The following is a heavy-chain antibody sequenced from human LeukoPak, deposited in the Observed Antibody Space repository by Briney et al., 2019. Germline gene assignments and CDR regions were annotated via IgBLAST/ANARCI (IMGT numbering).Heavy chain of an antibody. CDR3: ARDTDTSSHYGCFDP. CDR2: ISGSGGST. V-gene: IGHV3-23*01. CDR1: GFTFSSYA. J-gene: IGHJ5*02. D-gene: IGHD2-2*01. Sequence: PGGSLRLSCAASGFTFSSYAMSWVRQAPGKGLEWVSVISGSGGSTYYADSVKGRFTISRDNSKNTLYLQMNSLRAEDTAVYYCARDTDTSSHYGCFDPWGQGTLVTVSS.